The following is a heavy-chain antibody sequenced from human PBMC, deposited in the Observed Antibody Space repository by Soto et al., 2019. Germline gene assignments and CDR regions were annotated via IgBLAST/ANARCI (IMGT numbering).Heavy chain of an antibody. CDR1: GFTVSSNY. Sequence: GGSLRLSCAASGFTVSSNYMSWVRQAPGKGLEWVSVIYSGGSTYYADSVKGRFTISRDNSKNTLYLQMNSLRAEDTAVHYCAGSIAEDAFDIWSQGTMVTVSS. V-gene: IGHV3-53*01. CDR3: AGSIAEDAFDI. D-gene: IGHD6-6*01. J-gene: IGHJ3*02. CDR2: IYSGGST.